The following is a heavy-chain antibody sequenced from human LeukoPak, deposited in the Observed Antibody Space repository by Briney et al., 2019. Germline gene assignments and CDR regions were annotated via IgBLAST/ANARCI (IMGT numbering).Heavy chain of an antibody. CDR1: GGSISSSSYY. V-gene: IGHV4-39*07. J-gene: IGHJ3*02. Sequence: SETLSLTCTVSGGSISSSSYYWGWIRQPPGKGLEWIGSIYYSGGTYYNPSLKSRVTISVDTSKNQFSLKLSSVTAADTAVYYCAGDQGLGGDYDAFDIWGQGTMVTVSS. CDR3: AGDQGLGGDYDAFDI. CDR2: IYYSGGT. D-gene: IGHD4-17*01.